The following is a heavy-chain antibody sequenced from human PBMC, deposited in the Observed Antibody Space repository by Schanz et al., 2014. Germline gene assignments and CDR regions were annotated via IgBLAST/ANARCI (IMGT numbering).Heavy chain of an antibody. J-gene: IGHJ6*02. CDR2: ISPSGGST. CDR3: GRGGGAYPQKYGMDV. V-gene: IGHV1-46*01. Sequence: QVHLMQSGAEAKKPGASVKVSCKAFGYSFTTYFIHWVRLAPGQGFEWMGLISPSGGSTSYAQKFQGRVTMTRDRATSPVFMERGGLKAEDTAGYYCGRGGGAYPQKYGMDVWGQGTTVTVSS. D-gene: IGHD3-16*01. CDR1: GYSFTTYF.